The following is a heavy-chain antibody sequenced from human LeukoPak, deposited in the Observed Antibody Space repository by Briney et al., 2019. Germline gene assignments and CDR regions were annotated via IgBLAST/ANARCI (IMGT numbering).Heavy chain of an antibody. CDR3: ARGARWGSYLDAFDI. CDR2: INPNSGGT. J-gene: IGHJ3*02. V-gene: IGHV1-2*02. D-gene: IGHD1-26*01. CDR1: GYTFTDYY. Sequence: ASVKVSCKASGYTFTDYYIHWVRQAPGQGLEWMGWINPNSGGTSYAQKLQGRVTMTRDTSISTAYMELSRLRSDDTAVYYCARGARWGSYLDAFDIWGQGTMVTVSS.